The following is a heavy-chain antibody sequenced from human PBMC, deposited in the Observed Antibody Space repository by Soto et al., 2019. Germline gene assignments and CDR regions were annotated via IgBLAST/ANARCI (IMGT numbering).Heavy chain of an antibody. CDR1: GGAISSYA. V-gene: IGHV1-46*01. Sequence: QVQLVQSGAEVKKPGSSVKVSCKAIGGAISSYAISWVRQAPGQGLEWMGIINPSGGSTSYAQKFQGRVTMTRDTSTSTVYMELSSLRSEDTAVYYCARDGRSSYSSGWYYFDYWGQGTLVTVSS. CDR2: INPSGGST. D-gene: IGHD6-19*01. J-gene: IGHJ4*02. CDR3: ARDGRSSYSSGWYYFDY.